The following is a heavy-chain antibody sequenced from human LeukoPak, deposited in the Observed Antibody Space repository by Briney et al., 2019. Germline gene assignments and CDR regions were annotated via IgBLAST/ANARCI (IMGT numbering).Heavy chain of an antibody. Sequence: GGSLRLSCVVSGFTVSGVYISWFRQAPGKGLEWVSVLYYGVPTFYKDSVKGRFTTSGDNFKNTVYLQMNSLRAEDTAVYYCARGRQNYGDYPYWGQGTLVTVSS. CDR2: LYYGVPT. V-gene: IGHV3-53*01. CDR1: GFTVSGVY. J-gene: IGHJ4*02. D-gene: IGHD4-17*01. CDR3: ARGRQNYGDYPY.